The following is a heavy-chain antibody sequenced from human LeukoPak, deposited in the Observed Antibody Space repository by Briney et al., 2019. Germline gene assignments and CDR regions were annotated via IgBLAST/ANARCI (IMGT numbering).Heavy chain of an antibody. CDR1: EFTFSSYG. V-gene: IGHV3-48*01. CDR3: ARFRWSPNYMDV. Sequence: GGSLRLSFAASEFTFSSYGINWFRKAPGKGLEGVSYISSSSSTIYYADSVKGRFTISRDNAKNSLYLQMNSLRAEDTAVYYCARFRWSPNYMDVWGKGTTVTVSS. D-gene: IGHD3-3*01. J-gene: IGHJ6*03. CDR2: ISSSSSTI.